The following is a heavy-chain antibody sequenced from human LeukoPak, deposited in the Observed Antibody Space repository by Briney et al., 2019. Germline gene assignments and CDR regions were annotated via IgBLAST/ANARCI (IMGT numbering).Heavy chain of an antibody. CDR2: INHSGST. J-gene: IGHJ4*02. D-gene: IGHD2-2*01. CDR1: GGSFSGYY. Sequence: SETLSLTCAVYGGSFSGYYWSWIRQPPGKGLEWIGEINHSGSTNYNPSLKSRATISVDTSKNQFSLKLSSVTAADTAVYYCARGDQLLSRYYFDYWGQGTLVTVSS. V-gene: IGHV4-34*01. CDR3: ARGDQLLSRYYFDY.